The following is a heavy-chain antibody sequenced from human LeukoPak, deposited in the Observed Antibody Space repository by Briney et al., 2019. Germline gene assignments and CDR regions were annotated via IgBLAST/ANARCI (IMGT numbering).Heavy chain of an antibody. J-gene: IGHJ6*03. D-gene: IGHD6-19*01. CDR3: ARDGSSGWYPYNYMDV. Sequence: PSETLSLTCSVSGGSISSYYWSWIRQPAGKGLEWIGRIYTSGSTNYNPSLKSRVTMSVDTSKNQFSLKLSSVTAADTAVYYCARDGSSGWYPYNYMDVWGKGTTVTVSS. CDR2: IYTSGST. CDR1: GGSISSYY. V-gene: IGHV4-4*07.